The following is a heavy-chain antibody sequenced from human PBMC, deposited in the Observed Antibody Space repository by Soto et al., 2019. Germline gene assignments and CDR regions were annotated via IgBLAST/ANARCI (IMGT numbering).Heavy chain of an antibody. J-gene: IGHJ4*01. D-gene: IGHD1-1*01. CDR2: IPHDGTYQ. V-gene: IGHV3-30*19. Sequence: QVQLVESGGGVVQPGGSLRLSCTASGFIFGNYGMHWVRQAPGKGLQWVAVIPHDGTYQFYLDSVKGRFTISRDNSKDTLYLEMNSLRVEDSAVYYCVRDDDNVDNGLDHWGHGTLVTVSS. CDR1: GFIFGNYG. CDR3: VRDDDNVDNGLDH.